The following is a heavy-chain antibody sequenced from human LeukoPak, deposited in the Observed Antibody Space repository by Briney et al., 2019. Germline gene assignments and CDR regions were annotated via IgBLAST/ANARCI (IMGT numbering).Heavy chain of an antibody. Sequence: PGGSLRLSCAASGFTFSDFYMGWIRQAPGKGLEWISYISSNSGHTTYYADSVKGRFTISRDNAKNLLYLQMNSLRAEDTALYYCIESSVVAPTPWGQGTLVTGSS. D-gene: IGHD2-15*01. CDR3: IESSVVAPTP. J-gene: IGHJ4*02. V-gene: IGHV3-11*01. CDR2: ISSNSGHTT. CDR1: GFTFSDFY.